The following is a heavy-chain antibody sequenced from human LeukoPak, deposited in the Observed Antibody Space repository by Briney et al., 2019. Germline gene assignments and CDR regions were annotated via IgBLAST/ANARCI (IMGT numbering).Heavy chain of an antibody. CDR1: GYTFTGYY. V-gene: IGHV1-2*06. Sequence: ALVKVSCKASGYTFTGYYMHWVRQAPGQGLEWMGRINPNSGGTNYAQKFQGRVTMTRDTSISTAYMEMSRLRSDDTAVYYCARDIEYSSYNFDYWGQGTLVTVSS. CDR3: ARDIEYSSYNFDY. J-gene: IGHJ4*02. D-gene: IGHD6-6*01. CDR2: INPNSGGT.